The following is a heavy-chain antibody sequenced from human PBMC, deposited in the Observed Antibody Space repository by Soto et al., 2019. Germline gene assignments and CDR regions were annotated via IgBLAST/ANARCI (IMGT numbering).Heavy chain of an antibody. D-gene: IGHD1-26*01. CDR3: PRGGSLYGYFDL. J-gene: IGHJ2*01. V-gene: IGHV1-3*01. CDR2: INAGNGNT. CDR1: GYTFTNYA. Sequence: QVQLVQSGAEVKKPGASVKVSCKASGYTFTNYAMHWVRQAPGQRLEWMGWINAGNGNTKYSQKFQGRVTITRDTSANTAYMELSSLRSDDTPADYCPRGGSLYGYFDLWGRDTLVTVSS.